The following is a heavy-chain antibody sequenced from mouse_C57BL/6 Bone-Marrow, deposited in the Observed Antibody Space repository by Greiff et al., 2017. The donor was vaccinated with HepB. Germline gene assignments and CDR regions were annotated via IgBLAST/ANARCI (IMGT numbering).Heavy chain of an antibody. CDR3: ARPGYVAWFAY. CDR2: ISSGGSYT. V-gene: IGHV5-6*02. D-gene: IGHD3-1*01. Sequence: DVKLVESGGDLVKPGGSLKLSCAASGFTFSSYGLSWVRQTPDKRLEWVATISSGGSYTYYPASVKGRFTIARDNAKNTLYLQMSSLKSEDTAMYYCARPGYVAWFAYWGQGTLVTVSA. J-gene: IGHJ3*01. CDR1: GFTFSSYG.